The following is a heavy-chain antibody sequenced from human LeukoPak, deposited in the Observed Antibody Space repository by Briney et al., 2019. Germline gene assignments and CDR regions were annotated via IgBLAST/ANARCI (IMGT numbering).Heavy chain of an antibody. J-gene: IGHJ4*02. CDR3: ARDGLRPWLDRSFDY. D-gene: IGHD6-19*01. CDR1: GYTFTSYA. V-gene: IGHV1-3*01. CDR2: INAGNGNT. Sequence: ASVKVSCKASGYTFTSYAMHWVRQAPGQRLEWMGWINAGNGNTKYSQKFQGRVTITRDTSASTAYMELSSLRSEDTAVYYCARDGLRPWLDRSFDYWGQGTLVTVSS.